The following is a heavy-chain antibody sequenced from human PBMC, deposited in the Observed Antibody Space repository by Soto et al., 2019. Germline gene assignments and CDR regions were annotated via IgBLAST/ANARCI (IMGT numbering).Heavy chain of an antibody. V-gene: IGHV3-21*01. CDR1: GFTFSSYS. J-gene: IGHJ1*01. CDR3: ARGAGNGALEYFQH. CDR2: ISSSSSYI. D-gene: IGHD6-13*01. Sequence: PGGSLRLSCAASGFTFSSYSMNWVRQAPGKGLEWVSSISSSSSYIYYADSVKGRFTISRDNAKNSLYLQMNSLRAEDTAVYYCARGAGNGALEYFQHWGQGTLVTVSS.